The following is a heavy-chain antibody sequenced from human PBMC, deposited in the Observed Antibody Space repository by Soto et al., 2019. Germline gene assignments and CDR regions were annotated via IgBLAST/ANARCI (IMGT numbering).Heavy chain of an antibody. Sequence: SETLSLTCTVSGGSISSYYWSWIRQPPGKGLEWIGYIYYSGSTNYNPSLKSRVTISVDTSKNQFSLKLSSVTAADTAVYYCARHRGCSSTSCYLGYFDEWVQGNLVTVS. CDR1: GGSISSYY. CDR2: IYYSGST. CDR3: ARHRGCSSTSCYLGYFDE. D-gene: IGHD2-2*01. J-gene: IGHJ4*02. V-gene: IGHV4-59*01.